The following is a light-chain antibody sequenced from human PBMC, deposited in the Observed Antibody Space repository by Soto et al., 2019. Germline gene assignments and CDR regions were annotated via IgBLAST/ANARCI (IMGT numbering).Light chain of an antibody. CDR3: SSYTSSSPYV. Sequence: QSALTQPASVSGSPGHSITISCTVTSSDFGGYNYVSWYQQHPGKAPKLMIYDVSNRPSGVSNRFSGSKSGNTASLTISGLQAEDEADYYCSSYTSSSPYVFGTGTKVTVL. CDR2: DVS. V-gene: IGLV2-14*01. CDR1: SSDFGGYNY. J-gene: IGLJ1*01.